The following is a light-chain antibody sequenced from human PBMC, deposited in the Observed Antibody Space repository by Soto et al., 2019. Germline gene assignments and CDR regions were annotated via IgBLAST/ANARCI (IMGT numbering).Light chain of an antibody. V-gene: IGKV1-5*01. CDR2: DDX. Sequence: VTQNPYTVSASIGDRVTVTXRASPSISLWFAWYQQQTVXXTKVXXXDDXSLQRVVPSRFIGSGSGREFTLTIISMHPADFGTYYCRQYNGWSTWPFGQGAKA. CDR1: PSISLW. CDR3: RQYNGWSTWP. J-gene: IGKJ1*01.